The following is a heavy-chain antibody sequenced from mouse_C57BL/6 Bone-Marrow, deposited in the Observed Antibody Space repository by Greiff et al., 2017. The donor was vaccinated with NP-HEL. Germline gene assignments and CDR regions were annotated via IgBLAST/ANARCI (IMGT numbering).Heavy chain of an antibody. CDR2: IYPRSGNT. J-gene: IGHJ2*01. Sequence: QVQLQQSGAELARPGASVKLSCKASGYTFTSYGISWVKQRTGQGLEWIGEIYPRSGNTYYNEKFKGKATLTADKSSSTAYMGLRSLTSEDSAVYVCARPPYYGSGYFDYWGQGTTLTVSS. CDR3: ARPPYYGSGYFDY. D-gene: IGHD1-1*01. V-gene: IGHV1-81*01. CDR1: GYTFTSYG.